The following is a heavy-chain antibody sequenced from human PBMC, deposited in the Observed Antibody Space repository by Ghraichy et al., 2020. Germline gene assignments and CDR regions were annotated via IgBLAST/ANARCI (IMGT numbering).Heavy chain of an antibody. J-gene: IGHJ4*02. CDR1: GFTFSSYA. CDR2: ISSNGGSS. D-gene: IGHD5-24*01. V-gene: IGHV3-64*01. Sequence: GGSLRLSCAASGFTFSSYAMHWVRQAPGKGLEYVSAISSNGGSSYYANSVKGRFTISRDNSKNTLYLQMGSLRAEDMAVYYCARESGAGRWLQSTPDYWGQGTLVTVSS. CDR3: ARESGAGRWLQSTPDY.